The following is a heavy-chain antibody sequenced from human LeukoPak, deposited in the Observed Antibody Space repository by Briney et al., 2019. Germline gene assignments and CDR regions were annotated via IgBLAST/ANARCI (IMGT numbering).Heavy chain of an antibody. J-gene: IGHJ4*02. CDR2: ISGSGGST. CDR3: AKDRSCTNDICHGDFDY. Sequence: SLRLSCAASGFTFSSYAVSWVRQAPGKGLEWVSSISGSGGSTYSADSVKGRFTISRDNSKNTLYLQMNSLRAEDTALYYCAKDRSCTNDICHGDFDYWGQGTLVTVSS. D-gene: IGHD2-8*01. CDR1: GFTFSSYA. V-gene: IGHV3-23*01.